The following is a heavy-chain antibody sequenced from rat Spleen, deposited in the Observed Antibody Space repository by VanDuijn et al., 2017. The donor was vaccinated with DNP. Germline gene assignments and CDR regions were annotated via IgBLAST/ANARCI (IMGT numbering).Heavy chain of an antibody. D-gene: IGHD1-1*01. V-gene: IGHV3-1*01. CDR2: ISYSGSP. Sequence: EVQLQESGPGLVKPSQSLSLTCSVTAYSIISSYRWNWIRKFPGNKMEWIGHISYSGSPRYNPSLKSRISITRDTSKNQFFLQLDSVTTEDTATYYCARLRLEWELRAMDAWGQGTSVTVSS. CDR3: ARLRLEWELRAMDA. J-gene: IGHJ4*01. CDR1: AYSIISSY.